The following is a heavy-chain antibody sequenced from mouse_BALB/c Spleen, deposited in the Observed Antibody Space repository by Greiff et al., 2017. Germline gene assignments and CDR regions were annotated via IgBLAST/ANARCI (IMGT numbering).Heavy chain of an antibody. D-gene: IGHD1-2*01. CDR3: ARGHGLAYYYAMDY. V-gene: IGHV1-4*01. J-gene: IGHJ4*01. CDR1: GYTFTSYT. CDR2: INPSSGYT. Sequence: QVQLQQSGAELARPGASVKMSCKASGYTFTSYTMHWVKQRPGQGLEWIGYINPSSGYTNYNQKFKDKATLTADKSSSTAYMQLSSLTSEDSAVYYCARGHGLAYYYAMDYWGQGTSVTVSS.